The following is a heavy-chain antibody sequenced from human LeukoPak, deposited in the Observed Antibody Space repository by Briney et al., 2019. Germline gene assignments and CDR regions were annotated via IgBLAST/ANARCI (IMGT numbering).Heavy chain of an antibody. J-gene: IGHJ4*02. D-gene: IGHD5-24*01. CDR1: GFTFSNYD. CDR3: AKDDRWLQFCC. CDR2: ISGSGGST. V-gene: IGHV3-23*01. Sequence: GGSLRLSCAASGFTFSNYDMSWVRQAPGKGLEWVSGISGSGGSTYYADSVKGRFTISRDNSKNTLYLQMNSLRAEDTAVYYCAKDDRWLQFCCWGQGTLVTVSA.